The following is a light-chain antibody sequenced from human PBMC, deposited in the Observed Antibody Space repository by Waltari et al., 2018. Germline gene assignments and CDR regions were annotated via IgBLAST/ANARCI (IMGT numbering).Light chain of an antibody. CDR2: CAS. CDR3: QQHYSDPLT. Sequence: DIVMTQSPDSLAVSLGERATINCKSSQSVLSRSDNKNYLAWHQQKPGTPPKWLISCASTRESGVPDRFSGSGSLTDFTLTISSLQAEDVAVYYCQQHYSDPLTFGGGTKVEIK. V-gene: IGKV4-1*01. J-gene: IGKJ4*01. CDR1: QSVLSRSDNKNY.